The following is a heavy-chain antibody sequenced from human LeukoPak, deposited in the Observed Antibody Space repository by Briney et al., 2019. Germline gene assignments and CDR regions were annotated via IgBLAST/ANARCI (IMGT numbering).Heavy chain of an antibody. V-gene: IGHV5-51*01. Sequence: GESLKISCEASGYDFTTYWIGWVRPMPGKGLEWMGIIDPRDSDTRYSPSFQGQVSISVDKSVRTAYLQWSSLKASDTAMYYCARHQYSTTRYSSGLDVWGQGTTVTVSS. CDR3: ARHQYSTTRYSSGLDV. J-gene: IGHJ6*02. D-gene: IGHD2-2*01. CDR1: GYDFTTYW. CDR2: IDPRDSDT.